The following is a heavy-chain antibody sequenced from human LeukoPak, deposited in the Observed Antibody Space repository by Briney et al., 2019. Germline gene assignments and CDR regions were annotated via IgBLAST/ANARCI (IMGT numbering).Heavy chain of an antibody. CDR2: INSDGSST. CDR3: ARGRGPYGWFDP. CDR1: GFTVSSYW. Sequence: GGSLRLSCAASGFTVSSYWMHWVRQAPGKGLVWVSRINSDGSSTNYADSVKGRFAISRDNAKNTLYLQMNSLRVEDTAEYYCARGRGPYGWFDPWGQGTLVTVSS. D-gene: IGHD3-10*01. J-gene: IGHJ5*02. V-gene: IGHV3-74*01.